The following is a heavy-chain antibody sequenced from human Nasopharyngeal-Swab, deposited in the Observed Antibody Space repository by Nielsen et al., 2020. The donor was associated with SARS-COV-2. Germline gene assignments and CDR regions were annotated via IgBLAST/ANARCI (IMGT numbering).Heavy chain of an antibody. CDR3: ARDAYYYDSSGYYYNPWGY. V-gene: IGHV4-38-2*02. CDR1: GYSISSGYY. Sequence: LRLSCTVSGYSISSGYYWGWIRQPPGKGLEWIGSIYHSGSTYYSPSLKSRVTISVDTSKNQFSLKLSSVTAADTAVYYCARDAYYYDSSGYYYNPWGYWGQGTLVTVSS. CDR2: IYHSGST. J-gene: IGHJ4*02. D-gene: IGHD3-22*01.